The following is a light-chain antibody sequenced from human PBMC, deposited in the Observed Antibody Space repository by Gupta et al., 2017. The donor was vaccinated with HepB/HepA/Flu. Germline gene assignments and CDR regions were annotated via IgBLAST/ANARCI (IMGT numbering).Light chain of an antibody. V-gene: IGLV1-51*01. CDR3: GTEDTSLAHYF. Sequence: QSVLLHLLAPSAAPGQQVTTSCIGSTPSFGNSYVSWYQQVPGTAPKLLIFDNTKRPSGIPDRFSGSKSGTSATLDITGLQTGDEAEYYCGTEDTSLAHYFFGTGTRVTVL. CDR1: TPSFGNSY. CDR2: DNT. J-gene: IGLJ1*01.